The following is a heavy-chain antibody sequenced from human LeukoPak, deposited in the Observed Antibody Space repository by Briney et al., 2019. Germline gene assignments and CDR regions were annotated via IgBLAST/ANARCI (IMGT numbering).Heavy chain of an antibody. CDR2: INHSGST. CDR3: ARDGSGYYDTSGYRN. J-gene: IGHJ4*02. D-gene: IGHD3-22*01. Sequence: SETLSLTCAVYGGSFSGYYWSWIRQPPGKGLEWIGEINHSGSTNYNPSLKSRVTISLDTSKNQFSLKLSSVTAADTAVYYCARDGSGYYDTSGYRNWGQGTLVTVSS. CDR1: GGSFSGYY. V-gene: IGHV4-34*01.